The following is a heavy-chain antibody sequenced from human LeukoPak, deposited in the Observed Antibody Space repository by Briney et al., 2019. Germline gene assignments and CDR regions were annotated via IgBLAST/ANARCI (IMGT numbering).Heavy chain of an antibody. D-gene: IGHD3-3*01. CDR2: INPNSGVT. V-gene: IGHV1-2*06. CDR3: ARYSRFLDASTDYVIWYFDL. CDR1: EYTFTDYY. J-gene: IGHJ2*01. Sequence: ASVKVSCKASEYTFTDYYIHWVRQAPGQGLEWMGRINPNSGVTRYAQKFQGRVTMTGDTSISTAYMELSRLTSDDTAVYYCARYSRFLDASTDYVIWYFDLWGRGTLVTVSS.